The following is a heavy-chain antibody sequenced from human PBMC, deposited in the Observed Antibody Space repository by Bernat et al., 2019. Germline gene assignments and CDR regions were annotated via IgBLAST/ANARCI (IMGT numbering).Heavy chain of an antibody. J-gene: IGHJ4*02. CDR3: ARLYHGSGSGWYAMGDY. Sequence: EVQLLESGGGSEQPGGSLSLSCAASGFTFSSYAMSWVRQAPGKGLEWVSVISGSGGSTYYGDSVKGRFTISRDNSKNTLYLQMNSLRAEDTALYYCARLYHGSGSGWYAMGDYWGQGTLVTVSS. CDR1: GFTFSSYA. CDR2: ISGSGGST. D-gene: IGHD6-19*01. V-gene: IGHV3-23*01.